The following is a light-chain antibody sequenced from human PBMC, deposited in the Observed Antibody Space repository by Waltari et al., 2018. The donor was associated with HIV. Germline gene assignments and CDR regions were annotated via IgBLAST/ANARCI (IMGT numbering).Light chain of an antibody. CDR3: AAWDDSLNGVV. V-gene: IGLV1-44*01. CDR2: SNN. J-gene: IGLJ3*02. Sequence: QSVLTQPPSASGTPGQRITIACSGSSSNIGRNTVHWYQPLPGAAPNLLIYSNNERPSGVPDRFSGSKSGTSASLAISGLQSDDEADYYCAAWDDSLNGVVFGGGTKVTV. CDR1: SSNIGRNT.